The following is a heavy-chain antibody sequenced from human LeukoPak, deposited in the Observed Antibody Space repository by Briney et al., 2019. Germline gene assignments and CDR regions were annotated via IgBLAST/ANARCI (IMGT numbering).Heavy chain of an antibody. D-gene: IGHD2-21*02. J-gene: IGHJ1*01. Sequence: PSETLSLTCAVSGYSISRAYYWGWIRQPPGKGLQWIGNIFPSGTTSFNPSLRSRVSMSVDTSKNQFSLSLNFVTAADTAVYYCASAVVYGDFRNWGQGTLVTVSS. CDR1: GYSISRAYY. CDR3: ASAVVYGDFRN. CDR2: IFPSGTT. V-gene: IGHV4-38-2*01.